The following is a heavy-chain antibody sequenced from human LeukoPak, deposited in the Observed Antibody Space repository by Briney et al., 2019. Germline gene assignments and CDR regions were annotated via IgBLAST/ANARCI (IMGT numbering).Heavy chain of an antibody. J-gene: IGHJ4*02. Sequence: PGGSLRLSCAGSGFIFNNYAMHWVRQPPGKGLEWVSGISWNSGSIDYADSVKGRFTISRDNAKNSLYLQMNSLRVEDTAFYYCAKDIGGGLFDYWGQGTLVTVSS. V-gene: IGHV3-9*01. CDR2: ISWNSGSI. D-gene: IGHD1-26*01. CDR1: GFIFNNYA. CDR3: AKDIGGGLFDY.